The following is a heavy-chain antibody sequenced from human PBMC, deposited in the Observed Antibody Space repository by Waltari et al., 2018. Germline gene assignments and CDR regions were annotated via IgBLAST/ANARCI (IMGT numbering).Heavy chain of an antibody. V-gene: IGHV4-34*01. CDR2: INRSGSP. CDR1: GGSFSVYY. J-gene: IGHJ5*02. D-gene: IGHD1-26*01. CDR3: ARADRGPRSGSSATPAWGP. Sequence: QVQLQQWGAGLLKPSETLSLTCAVYGGSFSVYYWSWIRQPPGKGLEWIGEINRSGSPNDNPSLKSRVTRALDTSKNHFSLKLSSVTAADTAVYYCARADRGPRSGSSATPAWGPWGQGTLVTVSS.